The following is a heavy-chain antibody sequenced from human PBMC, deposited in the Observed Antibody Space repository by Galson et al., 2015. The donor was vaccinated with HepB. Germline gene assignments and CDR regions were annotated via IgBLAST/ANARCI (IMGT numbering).Heavy chain of an antibody. J-gene: IGHJ4*02. V-gene: IGHV3-33*01. D-gene: IGHD5-12*01. CDR1: GFTFSSYG. CDR2: IWYDGSNK. CDR3: ARVAGGYSGYDSLDY. Sequence: SLRLSCAASGFTFSSYGMHWVRQAPGKGLEWVAVIWYDGSNKYYADSVKGRFTTSRDNSKNTLYLQMNSLRAEDTAVYYCARVAGGYSGYDSLDYWGQGTLVTVSS.